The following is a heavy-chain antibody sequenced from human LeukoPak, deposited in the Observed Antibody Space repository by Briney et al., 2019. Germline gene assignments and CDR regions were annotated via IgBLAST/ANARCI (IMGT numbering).Heavy chain of an antibody. Sequence: GRSLRLSCAASGFTFSSYGMHWVRQAPGKGLEWVAVISYDGSNKYYADSVKGRFTISRDNSKNTLYLQMNSLRAEDTAVYYCAKGQVRSSGQMGLEVYYYYYGMDVWGQGTTVTVSS. V-gene: IGHV3-30*18. D-gene: IGHD6-19*01. CDR1: GFTFSSYG. CDR2: ISYDGSNK. CDR3: AKGQVRSSGQMGLEVYYYYYGMDV. J-gene: IGHJ6*02.